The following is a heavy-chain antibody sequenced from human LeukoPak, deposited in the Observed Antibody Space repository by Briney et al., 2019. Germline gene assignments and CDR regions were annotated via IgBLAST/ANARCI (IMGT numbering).Heavy chain of an antibody. Sequence: SETLSLTCTVSGGSISSYYWSWLRQPPGKGLEWIGYIYYSGSTNYNPSLKSRVTISVDTSKNQFSLKLSSVTAADTAVYYCARAPAYDSSGYYIDYWGQGTLVTVSS. J-gene: IGHJ4*02. D-gene: IGHD3-22*01. CDR1: GGSISSYY. CDR3: ARAPAYDSSGYYIDY. CDR2: IYYSGST. V-gene: IGHV4-59*01.